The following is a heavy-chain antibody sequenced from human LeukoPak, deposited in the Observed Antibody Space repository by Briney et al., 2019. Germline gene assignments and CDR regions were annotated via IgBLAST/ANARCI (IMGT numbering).Heavy chain of an antibody. V-gene: IGHV3-30*18. CDR2: ISYDGSNK. J-gene: IGHJ5*02. D-gene: IGHD3-10*01. CDR1: GFTFSSYG. Sequence: GRSLRLSCAASGFTFSSYGMHWVRQAPGKGLEWVAVISYDGSNKYYADSVKGRFTISRDNSKNTLYLQINSLRAEDTAVYYCAKDRGWFGELIYWFDPWGQGTLVTVSS. CDR3: AKDRGWFGELIYWFDP.